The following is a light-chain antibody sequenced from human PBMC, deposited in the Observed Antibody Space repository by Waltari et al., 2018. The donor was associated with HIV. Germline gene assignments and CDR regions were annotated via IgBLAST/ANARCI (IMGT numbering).Light chain of an antibody. CDR2: AGL. J-gene: IGKJ4*01. V-gene: IGKV1-16*01. CDR3: QQYNSYPLT. Sequence: DIQMTQSPSSLSASVGDRVTITCRASQAISDSVAWFQQKPGKAPKRLVYAGLFLHSGVPSRFSGSGSGTDFTLTISGLQPEDFAIYYCQQYNSYPLTFGGGTKVEIK. CDR1: QAISDS.